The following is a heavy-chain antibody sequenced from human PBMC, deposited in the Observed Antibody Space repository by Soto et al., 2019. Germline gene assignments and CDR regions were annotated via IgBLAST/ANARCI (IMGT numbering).Heavy chain of an antibody. V-gene: IGHV3-23*01. Sequence: GESLKISCAASGFTFSSYAMSWVRQAPGKGLEWVSAISGSGGSTYYADSVKGRFTISRDNSKNTLYLQMNSLRAEDTAVYYCAKGGYSYGQYYFDYWGQGTLVTVSS. D-gene: IGHD5-18*01. CDR2: ISGSGGST. CDR1: GFTFSSYA. J-gene: IGHJ4*02. CDR3: AKGGYSYGQYYFDY.